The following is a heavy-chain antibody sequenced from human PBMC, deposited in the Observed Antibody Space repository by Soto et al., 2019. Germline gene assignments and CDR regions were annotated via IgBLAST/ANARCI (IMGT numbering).Heavy chain of an antibody. D-gene: IGHD6-13*01. CDR2: IYYSGST. V-gene: IGHV4-61*01. CDR1: GGSVINGMYY. J-gene: IGHJ5*02. CDR3: ARGGSSWGNWFDP. Sequence: AETLSLTGTVSGGSVINGMYYWIWIRQPPGKGLEWIGYIYYSGSTYYNPSLKSRVTISIHTSKTQFSLKLSSVTAADTAVYSCARGGSSWGNWFDPWGQGTLVTVSS.